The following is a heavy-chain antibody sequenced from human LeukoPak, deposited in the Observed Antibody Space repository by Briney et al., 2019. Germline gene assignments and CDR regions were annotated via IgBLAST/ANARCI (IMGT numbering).Heavy chain of an antibody. Sequence: GGSLRLSCAASGFAFSNAWMSWVRQAPGKGLEWVSSISGSSGDIYYADSVKGRFTISRDNAKNSLYLQMNSLRAEDTAVYYCATLTTVITSLFDFWGQGTLVTVSS. CDR1: GFAFSNAW. J-gene: IGHJ4*02. CDR2: ISGSSGDI. CDR3: ATLTTVITSLFDF. V-gene: IGHV3-21*01. D-gene: IGHD4-23*01.